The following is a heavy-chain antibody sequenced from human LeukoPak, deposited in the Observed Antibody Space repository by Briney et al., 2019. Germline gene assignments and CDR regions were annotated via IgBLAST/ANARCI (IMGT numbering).Heavy chain of an antibody. J-gene: IGHJ4*02. CDR1: GFTFSSYS. Sequence: GGSLRLSCAASGFTFSSYSMNWVRQAPGKGLEWVSSISSSSSYIYYADSVKGRFTISRDNAKNSLYLQMNSLRAEDTAVYYCARGDCSSTSCHDYWGQGTLVTVSS. D-gene: IGHD2-2*01. CDR3: ARGDCSSTSCHDY. V-gene: IGHV3-21*01. CDR2: ISSSSSYI.